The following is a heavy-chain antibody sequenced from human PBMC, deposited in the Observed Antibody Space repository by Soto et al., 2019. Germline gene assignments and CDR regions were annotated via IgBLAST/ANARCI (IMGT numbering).Heavy chain of an antibody. CDR3: AKALQYSSSSDYFYYGMDV. Sequence: GGSLGLGCAASGFTLSNYSMSWVRQAPGKGLEWVSGMNSGGRTYYADSVKGRFTISRDTSENTLYLQMNSLRADDTAVFYCAKALQYSSSSDYFYYGMDVWGQGATVTV. CDR2: MNSGGRT. D-gene: IGHD6-6*01. J-gene: IGHJ6*02. CDR1: GFTLSNYS. V-gene: IGHV3-23*01.